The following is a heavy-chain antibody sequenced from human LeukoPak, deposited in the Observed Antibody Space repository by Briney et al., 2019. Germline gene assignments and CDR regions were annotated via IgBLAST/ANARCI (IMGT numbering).Heavy chain of an antibody. J-gene: IGHJ4*02. V-gene: IGHV1-2*02. D-gene: IGHD3-22*01. CDR3: ARDYYDSSGYGVHDY. Sequence: ASVKVSCKASGYTFTGYYMHWVRQAPGQGLEWMGWINPNSGGTKYAQRFQGRVTMSRDTSISTAYMELSRLRSDDTAVYYCARDYYDSSGYGVHDYGGQGTLVSVSS. CDR1: GYTFTGYY. CDR2: INPNSGGT.